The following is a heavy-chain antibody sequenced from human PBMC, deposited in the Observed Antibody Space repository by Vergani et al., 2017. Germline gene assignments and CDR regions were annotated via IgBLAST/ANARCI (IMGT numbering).Heavy chain of an antibody. V-gene: IGHV5-51*01. D-gene: IGHD3-22*01. Sequence: VQLVQSGAEVKKPGESLKISCQISWYSFTNYWIGWVRQMPGKGLEWMGIIHPADSDTRYSPSFQGQVTISVDKSISTAYLQRSSLRASDSAMYYCARLYGRDSSGSKYFDYWGQGTLVTVSS. CDR3: ARLYGRDSSGSKYFDY. CDR1: WYSFTNYW. J-gene: IGHJ4*02. CDR2: IHPADSDT.